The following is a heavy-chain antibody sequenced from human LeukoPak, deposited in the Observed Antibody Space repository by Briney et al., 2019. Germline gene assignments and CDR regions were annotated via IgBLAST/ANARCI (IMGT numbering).Heavy chain of an antibody. V-gene: IGHV3-66*02. CDR1: GFTVSSNY. Sequence: ESGGSLRLSCAASGFTVSSNYMNWVRQAPGKGLEWVSIIYSGGDTYYAGSVKGRFTISRDNSKNTLYLQMNSLRAEDTAVYYCTRGPGSTWYSDYWGQGTLVTVSS. D-gene: IGHD6-13*01. CDR3: TRGPGSTWYSDY. J-gene: IGHJ4*02. CDR2: IYSGGDT.